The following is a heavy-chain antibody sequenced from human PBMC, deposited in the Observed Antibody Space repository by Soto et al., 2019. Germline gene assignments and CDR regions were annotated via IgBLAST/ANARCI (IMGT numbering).Heavy chain of an antibody. CDR1: GGSISSGGYS. J-gene: IGHJ6*02. CDR2: IYHSGST. CDR3: AREGYDEDYGMDV. V-gene: IGHV4-30-2*01. D-gene: IGHD3-16*01. Sequence: SETLSLTCAVPGGSISSGGYSWSWIRQPPGKGLEWIGYIYHSGSTYYNPSLKSRVTISVDRSKNQFSLKLSSVTAADTAVYYCAREGYDEDYGMDVWGQGTTVTVSS.